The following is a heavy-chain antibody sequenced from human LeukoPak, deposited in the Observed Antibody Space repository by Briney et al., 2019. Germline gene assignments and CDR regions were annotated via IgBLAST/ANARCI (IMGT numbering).Heavy chain of an antibody. D-gene: IGHD2-15*01. CDR1: GGSFYGYY. Sequence: SETLSLTCGVSGGSFYGYYWSWIRQPPGKGLEWIGYIYYSGSTNYNPSLKSRVTISVDTSKNQFSLKLSSVTAADTAVYYCARGCSGGSCYSRYNLFDPWGQGTLVTVSS. CDR3: ARGCSGGSCYSRYNLFDP. CDR2: IYYSGST. V-gene: IGHV4-59*01. J-gene: IGHJ5*02.